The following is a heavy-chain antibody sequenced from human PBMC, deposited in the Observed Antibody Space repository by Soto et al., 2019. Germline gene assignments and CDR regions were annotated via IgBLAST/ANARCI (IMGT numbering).Heavy chain of an antibody. V-gene: IGHV3-11*01. CDR1: GFTFSDYY. Sequence: QVQLVESGGGLVKPGGSLRLSCAASGFTFSDYYMSWIRQAPGKGLEWVSYISSSGSTIYYADSVKGRFTISRDNAKNSLYLQMNSLRAEDTAVYYCARDSRITMIVVAPLGDYYYGMDVWGQGTTVTVSS. CDR3: ARDSRITMIVVAPLGDYYYGMDV. D-gene: IGHD3-22*01. J-gene: IGHJ6*02. CDR2: ISSSGSTI.